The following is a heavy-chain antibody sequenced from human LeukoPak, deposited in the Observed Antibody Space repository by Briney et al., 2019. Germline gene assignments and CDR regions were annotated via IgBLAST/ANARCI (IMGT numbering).Heavy chain of an antibody. CDR3: ARGRGFLSSPIDY. Sequence: SETLSLTCTVSGGSISSGGYYWSWIRQPPGKGLEWIGEINHSGSTNYNPSLKSRVTISVDTSKNQFSLKLSSVTAADTAVYYCARGRGFLSSPIDYWGQGTLVTVSS. J-gene: IGHJ4*02. D-gene: IGHD3-10*01. V-gene: IGHV4-39*07. CDR2: INHSGST. CDR1: GGSISSGGYY.